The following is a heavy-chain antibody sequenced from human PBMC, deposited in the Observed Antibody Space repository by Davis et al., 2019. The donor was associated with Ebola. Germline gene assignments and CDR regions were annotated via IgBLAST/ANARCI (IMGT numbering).Heavy chain of an antibody. V-gene: IGHV4-34*01. CDR3: ARLGGYCSSTSCSDYYYYGMDV. J-gene: IGHJ6*02. CDR2: INHSGST. D-gene: IGHD2-2*01. CDR1: GGSISSYY. Sequence: MPSETLSLTCTVSGGSISSYYWSWIRQPPGKGLEWIGEINHSGSTNYNPSLKSRVTISVDTSKNQFSLKLSSVTAADTAVYYCARLGGYCSSTSCSDYYYYGMDVWGQGTTVTVSS.